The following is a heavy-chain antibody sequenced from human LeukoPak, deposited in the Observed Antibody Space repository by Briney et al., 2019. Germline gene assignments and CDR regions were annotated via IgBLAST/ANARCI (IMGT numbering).Heavy chain of an antibody. Sequence: SVKVSCKASGGTFISYAISWVRQAPGQGLEWMGGIIPIFGTANYAQKFQGRATITTDESTSTAYMELSSLRSEDTAVYYCARGIIAAARFDPWGQGTLVTVSS. D-gene: IGHD6-13*01. V-gene: IGHV1-69*05. CDR1: GGTFISYA. CDR3: ARGIIAAARFDP. CDR2: IIPIFGTA. J-gene: IGHJ5*02.